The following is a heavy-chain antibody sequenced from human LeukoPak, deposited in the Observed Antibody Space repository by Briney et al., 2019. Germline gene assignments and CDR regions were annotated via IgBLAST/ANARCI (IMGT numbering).Heavy chain of an antibody. CDR3: VSPPYYSDSGNYYGGY. D-gene: IGHD3-22*01. CDR1: GFIFSSYE. CDR2: ISSNGYTK. Sequence: QPGGSLRLSCVASGFIFSSYEINWVRQAPGKGLEWVSYISSNGYTKNYADSVKGRFTVSRDNAKNSLYLQMNSLRAEDTAIYYCVSPPYYSDSGNYYGGYWGQGTLVTVSS. V-gene: IGHV3-48*03. J-gene: IGHJ4*02.